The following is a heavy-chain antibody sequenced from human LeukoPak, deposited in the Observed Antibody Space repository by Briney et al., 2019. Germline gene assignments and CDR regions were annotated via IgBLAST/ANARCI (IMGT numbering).Heavy chain of an antibody. CDR2: IIPIFGTA. CDR1: GGTFSSYA. V-gene: IGHV1-69*05. Sequence: SVKVSCKASGGTFSSYAISWVRQAPGQGLEWMGGIIPIFGTANYAQKFQGRVTMTRDMSTSTVYMELSSLRSEDTAVYYCARPRRGGYYYDYFDYWGQGTLVTVSS. CDR3: ARPRRGGYYYDYFDY. J-gene: IGHJ4*02. D-gene: IGHD3-22*01.